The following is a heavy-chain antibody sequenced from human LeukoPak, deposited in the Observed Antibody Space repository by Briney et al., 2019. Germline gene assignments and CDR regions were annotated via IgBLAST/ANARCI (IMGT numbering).Heavy chain of an antibody. V-gene: IGHV3-30*09. CDR1: GFTFSSYA. J-gene: IGHJ4*02. CDR3: AVDNPEGDY. D-gene: IGHD1-14*01. CDR2: ISYDGSNK. Sequence: GRSLRLSCAASGFTFSSYAMHWVRQAPGKGLEWVAVISYDGSNKYYADSVKGRFAISRDNSKNTLYLQMNSLRAEDTAVYYCAVDNPEGDYWGQGTLVTVSS.